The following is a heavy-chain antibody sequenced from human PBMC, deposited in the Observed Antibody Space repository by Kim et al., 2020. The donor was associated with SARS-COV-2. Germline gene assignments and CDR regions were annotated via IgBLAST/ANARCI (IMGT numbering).Heavy chain of an antibody. CDR3: ARGYSGYDPFDY. CDR1: GGTFSSYA. J-gene: IGHJ4*02. CDR2: IIPIFGTA. D-gene: IGHD5-12*01. V-gene: IGHV1-69*13. Sequence: SVKVSCKASGGTFSSYAISWVRQAPGQGLEWMGGIIPIFGTANYAQKFQGRVTITADESTSTAYMELSSLRSEDTAVYYCARGYSGYDPFDYWGQGTLVTVSS.